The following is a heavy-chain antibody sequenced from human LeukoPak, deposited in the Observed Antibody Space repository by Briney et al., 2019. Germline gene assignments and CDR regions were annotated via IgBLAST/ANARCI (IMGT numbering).Heavy chain of an antibody. D-gene: IGHD5-18*01. CDR3: ARAPVDTAMVTFDY. J-gene: IGHJ4*02. Sequence: ASVKVSCKASGGTFSSYAISWVRQAPGQGLEWMGGIIPIFGTANYAQKFQGRVTITADESTSTAYMELSSLRSEDTAVYYCARAPVDTAMVTFDYWGQGTLVTVSS. CDR2: IIPIFGTA. V-gene: IGHV1-69*13. CDR1: GGTFSSYA.